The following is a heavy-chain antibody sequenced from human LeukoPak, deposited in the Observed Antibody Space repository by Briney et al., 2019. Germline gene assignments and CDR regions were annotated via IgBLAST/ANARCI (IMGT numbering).Heavy chain of an antibody. V-gene: IGHV1-8*01. CDR3: ARGQGGRYDFWSGYPHYYYGMDV. CDR2: MNPNSGNT. CDR1: GYTFTSYD. J-gene: IGHJ6*02. D-gene: IGHD3-3*01. Sequence: SVKVSCKASGYTFTSYDINWVRQATGQGLEWMGWMNPNSGNTGYAQKFQGRVTMTRNTSISTAYMELSSLRSEDTAVYYCARGQGGRYDFWSGYPHYYYGMDVWGQGTTVTVSS.